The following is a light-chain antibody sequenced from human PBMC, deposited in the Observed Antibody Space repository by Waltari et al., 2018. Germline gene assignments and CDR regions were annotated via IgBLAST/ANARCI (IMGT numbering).Light chain of an antibody. J-gene: IGKJ2*03. V-gene: IGKV1-13*02. CDR3: QQGNSNPYS. CDR2: YAN. Sequence: IQMTQSPSSLSASVGDRVTITCRASQGISSYLNWYQQKPGKAPKLLIYYANSLASGVPSRFSGSGSGTEFTLTISSLQPEDFATYYCQQGNSNPYSFGQGTKVEIK. CDR1: QGISSY.